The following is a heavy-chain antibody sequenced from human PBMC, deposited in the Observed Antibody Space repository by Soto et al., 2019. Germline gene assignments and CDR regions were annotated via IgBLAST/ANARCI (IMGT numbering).Heavy chain of an antibody. CDR3: ARDVFCGGAPACPDMDV. V-gene: IGHV1-18*04. CDR1: GYTFSGYS. D-gene: IGHD2-21*01. CDR2: ISGYNGNT. J-gene: IGHJ6*02. Sequence: QVVLEQSGGEVKKPGASVKVSCKASGYTFSGYSITWVRQAPGQGLEWMGRISGYNGNTNYARALRGRLTLTTDTSTSTAYMELRRLTSDDTAVYYCARDVFCGGAPACPDMDVWGQGTTVTVSS.